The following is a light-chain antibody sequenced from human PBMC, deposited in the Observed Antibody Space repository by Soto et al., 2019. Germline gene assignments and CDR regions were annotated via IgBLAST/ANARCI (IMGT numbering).Light chain of an antibody. Sequence: QTVLTQPPSVSGAPGQRVTISCTGSSSNIGAGYDVHWYQQLPGTAPKLLIYGNTNRPSGVPDRFSASKSDTSASLAITGLQAEDEADYYCQSYDSSLSVFVFGTGTKLTVL. CDR2: GNT. V-gene: IGLV1-40*01. CDR1: SSNIGAGYD. J-gene: IGLJ1*01. CDR3: QSYDSSLSVFV.